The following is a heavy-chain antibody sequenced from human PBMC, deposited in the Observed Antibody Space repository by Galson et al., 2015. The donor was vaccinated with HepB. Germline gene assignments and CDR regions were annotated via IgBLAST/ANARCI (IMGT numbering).Heavy chain of an antibody. D-gene: IGHD3-10*01. Sequence: SETLSLTCAVYGGSFSGYYWSWIRQPPGKGLEWIGEINHSGSTNYNPSLKSRVTISVDTSKNQFSLKLSSVTAADTAVYYCARVMGSGSYRPRPIWFDPWGQGTLVTVSS. CDR3: ARVMGSGSYRPRPIWFDP. J-gene: IGHJ5*02. CDR2: INHSGST. CDR1: GGSFSGYY. V-gene: IGHV4-34*01.